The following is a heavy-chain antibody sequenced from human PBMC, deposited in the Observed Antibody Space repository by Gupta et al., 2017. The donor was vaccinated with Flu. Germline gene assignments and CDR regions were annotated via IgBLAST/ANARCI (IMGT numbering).Heavy chain of an antibody. CDR2: IATDGSVK. D-gene: IGHD5-24*01. V-gene: IGHV3-7*01. J-gene: IGHJ4*02. CDR1: GFKFSSDW. Sequence: DVQLVASGGGLVQPGGSLRLSCAVSGFKFSSDWRDWVRQAPGKGLEWVANIATDGSVKNYAASVKGRFTISRDNAEDSLYLQMHSLRADDTALYYCARNRGWQQFNYWGQGALVTVSS. CDR3: ARNRGWQQFNY.